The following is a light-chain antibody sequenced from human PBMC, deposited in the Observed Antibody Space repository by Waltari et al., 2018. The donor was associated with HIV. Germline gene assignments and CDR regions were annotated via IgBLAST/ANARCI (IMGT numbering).Light chain of an antibody. CDR3: QQFSSFSGT. CDR2: KAS. CDR1: QHISNW. J-gene: IGKJ1*01. V-gene: IGKV1-5*03. Sequence: DIQMTQSPSTLSASVGDRVSFTCRASQHISNWLAWYQQKPGQAPTLLLYKASTLESGVPSRFSGSGTWTEFTLTISSLQPDDFATYFCQQFSSFSGTFGQGTKVEIK.